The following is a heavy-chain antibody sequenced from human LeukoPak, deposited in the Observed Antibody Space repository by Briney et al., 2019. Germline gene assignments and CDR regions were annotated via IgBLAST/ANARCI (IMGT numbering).Heavy chain of an antibody. CDR3: ARRNIAAAALDY. Sequence: GGSLRLSCAASGFTFSSYAMRWVRQAPGKGLEGVSAISGSGGSTYYADSVKGRLTISRDNSKNTLYLQMNSLRAEDTAVYYCARRNIAAAALDYWGQGTLVTVSS. CDR2: ISGSGGST. D-gene: IGHD6-13*01. V-gene: IGHV3-23*01. CDR1: GFTFSSYA. J-gene: IGHJ4*02.